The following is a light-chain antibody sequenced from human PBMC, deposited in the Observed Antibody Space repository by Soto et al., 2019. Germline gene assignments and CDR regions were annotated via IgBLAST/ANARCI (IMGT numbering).Light chain of an antibody. CDR2: DAS. V-gene: IGKV3-11*01. CDR1: QSVSSY. CDR3: QQRRNWPPA. J-gene: IGKJ2*01. Sequence: EIVLTQSPATLSLSPGERATLSCRASQSVSSYLAWYQQKPGQAPRLLIYDASNRATGIPARFSGSGSGTDFPLTISSLEPEDFAVYYCQQRRNWPPAFGQGSKLEI.